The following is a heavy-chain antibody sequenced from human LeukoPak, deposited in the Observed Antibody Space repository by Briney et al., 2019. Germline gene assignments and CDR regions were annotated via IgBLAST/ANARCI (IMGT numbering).Heavy chain of an antibody. J-gene: IGHJ4*02. CDR1: GGSISSGGYY. Sequence: SQTLSLTCTVSGGSISSGGYYWSWIRQHPGKGLEWMGYIYYSGGTYYNPSLKSRVTISVDTSKNQFSLKLSSVTAADTAVYYCARGYSSGWTFDYWGQGTLVTVSS. V-gene: IGHV4-31*03. D-gene: IGHD6-19*01. CDR2: IYYSGGT. CDR3: ARGYSSGWTFDY.